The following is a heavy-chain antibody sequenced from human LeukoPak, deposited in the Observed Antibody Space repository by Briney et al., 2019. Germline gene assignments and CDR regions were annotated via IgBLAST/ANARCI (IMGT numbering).Heavy chain of an antibody. Sequence: PSETLSPTCTVSGGSISSYYWSWIRQPPGKGLEWIGYIYYSGSTNYNPSLKSRVTISVDTSKNQFSLKLSSVTAADTAVYYCASSDSSSWYPEYFQHWGQGTLVTVSS. D-gene: IGHD6-13*01. V-gene: IGHV4-59*01. CDR3: ASSDSSSWYPEYFQH. CDR1: GGSISSYY. J-gene: IGHJ1*01. CDR2: IYYSGST.